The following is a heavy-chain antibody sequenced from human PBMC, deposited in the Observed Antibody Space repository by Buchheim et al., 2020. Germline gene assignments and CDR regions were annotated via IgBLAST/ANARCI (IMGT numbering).Heavy chain of an antibody. D-gene: IGHD2-2*02. Sequence: QVQLQESGPGLVKPSQTLSLTCTVSGGSISSGDYYWSWIRQPPGKGLEWIGYIYYSGSTYYNPSLKSRGTISVDTFKNQFSLKLSSVTAADTAVYYCGGGYCSSTSCYMGLDYWGQGTL. J-gene: IGHJ4*02. CDR1: GGSISSGDYY. CDR2: IYYSGST. V-gene: IGHV4-30-4*01. CDR3: GGGYCSSTSCYMGLDY.